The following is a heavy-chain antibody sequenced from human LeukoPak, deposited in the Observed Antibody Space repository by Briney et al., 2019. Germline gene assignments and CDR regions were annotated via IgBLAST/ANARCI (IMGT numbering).Heavy chain of an antibody. Sequence: PGGSLRLSSAASGFTLDDYPIHWVRQVPGRGVECVSGISWNSGNIEYEASVKGRFTISRDHAKQSLYLQMNSLSAEDKALYYCSRDPSYSSSSPYFDYWGQGVLVTVSS. CDR2: ISWNSGNI. J-gene: IGHJ4*02. CDR3: SRDPSYSSSSPYFDY. V-gene: IGHV3-9*01. D-gene: IGHD6-6*01. CDR1: GFTLDDYP.